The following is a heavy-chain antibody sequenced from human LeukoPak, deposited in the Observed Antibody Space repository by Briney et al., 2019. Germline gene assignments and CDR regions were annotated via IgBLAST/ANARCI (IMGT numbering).Heavy chain of an antibody. CDR1: GGSISGYY. D-gene: IGHD3-10*01. CDR2: IYYRGST. J-gene: IGHJ2*01. CDR3: VRRGVLWFGELSYYYFDL. Sequence: SETLSLTCTVSGGSISGYYWSWIRQPLGKGLEWIGYIYYRGSTNYNPSLMSRASISVDTSKNQFSLKLDSLTAADTAVYYCVRRGVLWFGELSYYYFDLWGRGTLVAVSS. V-gene: IGHV4-59*01.